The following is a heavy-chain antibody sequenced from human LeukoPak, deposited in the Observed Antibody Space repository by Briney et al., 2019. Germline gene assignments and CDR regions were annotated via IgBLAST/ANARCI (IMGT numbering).Heavy chain of an antibody. CDR3: ARRYFDY. CDR2: IKQDGSEK. Sequence: GGSLRLSCAASGFTLSSYWMSWVRQAPGKGLEWVANIKQDGSEKYYVDSVKGRFTISRDNAKNSLYLQMDSLRAEDTAVYYCARRYFDYWGQGTLVTVSS. CDR1: GFTLSSYW. V-gene: IGHV3-7*01. J-gene: IGHJ4*02.